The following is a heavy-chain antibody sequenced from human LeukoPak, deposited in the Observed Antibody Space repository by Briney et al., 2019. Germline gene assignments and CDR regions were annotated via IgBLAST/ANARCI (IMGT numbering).Heavy chain of an antibody. CDR1: GGSISSSSYY. CDR3: ARRGSGLNWFDP. D-gene: IGHD3-22*01. Sequence: SETLSLTCTVSGGSISSSSYYWGWVRQPPGKGLEWIGSIYYSGNTYYSPSLKSRVTVSVDTSKNQFSLKLSSVTAADTAVYYCARRGSGLNWFDPWGQGTLVTVSS. J-gene: IGHJ5*02. CDR2: IYYSGNT. V-gene: IGHV4-39*01.